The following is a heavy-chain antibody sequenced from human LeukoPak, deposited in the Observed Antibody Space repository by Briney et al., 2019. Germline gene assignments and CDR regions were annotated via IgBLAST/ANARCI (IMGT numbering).Heavy chain of an antibody. Sequence: GGSLRLSCSASGFTFSTSPMNWVRQAPGKGLEYVSGISGSGATTYYADSVKGRFTISRDNSKNTLYLQMNSLRAEDTAVYYCARGSEIAAPRPFDYWGQGTLVTVSS. CDR1: GFTFSTSP. J-gene: IGHJ4*02. CDR2: ISGSGATT. D-gene: IGHD6-13*01. V-gene: IGHV3-64*04. CDR3: ARGSEIAAPRPFDY.